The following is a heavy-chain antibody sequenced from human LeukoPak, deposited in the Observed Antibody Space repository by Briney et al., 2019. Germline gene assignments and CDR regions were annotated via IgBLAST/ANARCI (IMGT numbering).Heavy chain of an antibody. CDR3: AKVMDGSRINCHSTNYFDY. CDR1: GFTFNNYG. V-gene: IGHV3-30*18. J-gene: IGHJ4*02. CDR2: ISYDGSNE. D-gene: IGHD2-2*01. Sequence: GRSLRLSCVASGFTFNNYGMHWVRQAPGKGLEWVAVISYDGSNEYYGDSVKGRFTISRENSENTLYLQMNCLKAEDTAVYYGAKVMDGSRINCHSTNYFDYWGKGTPGTVS.